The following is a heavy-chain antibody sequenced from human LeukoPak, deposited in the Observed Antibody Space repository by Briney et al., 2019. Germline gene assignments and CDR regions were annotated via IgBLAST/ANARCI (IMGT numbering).Heavy chain of an antibody. CDR3: ARENPSGYYNRPIDY. CDR2: IYYSGSI. V-gene: IGHV4-59*01. Sequence: PSETLSLICTVSGASISSYYWSWIRQPPGKGLEWIGDIYYSGSIKYNPSLKRRVTMSVDTSKTQSSLKLSSVTAADTAIYYCARENPSGYYNRPIDYWGQGTLVTVSS. CDR1: GASISSYY. J-gene: IGHJ4*02. D-gene: IGHD3-22*01.